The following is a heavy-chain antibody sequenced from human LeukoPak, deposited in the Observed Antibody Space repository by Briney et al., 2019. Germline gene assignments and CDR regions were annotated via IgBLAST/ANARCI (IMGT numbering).Heavy chain of an antibody. CDR2: ISYDGSNK. V-gene: IGHV3-30-3*01. D-gene: IGHD4-23*01. J-gene: IGHJ6*02. Sequence: GGSLRLSCAASGFTFSSYWMSWVRQAPGKGLEWVAVISYDGSNKYYADSVKGRFTISRDNSKNTLYLQMNSLRAEDTAVYYCARVMTTVVTPGGYYYYGMDVWGQGTTVTVSS. CDR3: ARVMTTVVTPGGYYYYGMDV. CDR1: GFTFSSYW.